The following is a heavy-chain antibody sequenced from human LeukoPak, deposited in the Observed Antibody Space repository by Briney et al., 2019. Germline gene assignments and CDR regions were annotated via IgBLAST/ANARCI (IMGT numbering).Heavy chain of an antibody. CDR2: IYYSGST. J-gene: IGHJ4*02. CDR3: ARDVLYYDFWRGSTLSPIDY. CDR1: GGSISSYY. Sequence: SETLSLTCTVSGGSISSYYWSWIRQPPGKGLEWIGYIYYSGSTNYNPSLKSRVTISVDTSKNQFSLKLSSVTAADTAVYYCARDVLYYDFWRGSTLSPIDYWGQGTLVTVSS. V-gene: IGHV4-59*12. D-gene: IGHD3-3*01.